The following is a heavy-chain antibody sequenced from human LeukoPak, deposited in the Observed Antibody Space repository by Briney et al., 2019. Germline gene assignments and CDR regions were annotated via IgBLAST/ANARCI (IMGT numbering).Heavy chain of an antibody. D-gene: IGHD6-13*01. V-gene: IGHV4-34*01. CDR2: INQSGST. CDR3: AREVFRWYSFDY. Sequence: PSETLSLTCAVYGGSFSGYYWSWIRQPPGKGLEWIGEINQSGSTNSNPSLKSRVTISVDTSKNQFSLKLSSVTAADTAVYYCAREVFRWYSFDYWGQGTLVTVSS. CDR1: GGSFSGYY. J-gene: IGHJ4*02.